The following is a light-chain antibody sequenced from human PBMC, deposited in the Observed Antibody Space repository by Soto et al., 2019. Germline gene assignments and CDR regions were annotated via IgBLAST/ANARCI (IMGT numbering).Light chain of an antibody. CDR1: QSVSSSY. V-gene: IGKV3D-20*02. Sequence: EIVLTQSPDTLSLSPGERATLSCRASQSVSSSYLAWYQQKPGQAPRLLIYGASSRATGIPDRFSGSGSGTDFTLTISSLEPEDFAVYYCQQRSNWLFTFGGGTKVDIK. CDR2: GAS. CDR3: QQRSNWLFT. J-gene: IGKJ4*01.